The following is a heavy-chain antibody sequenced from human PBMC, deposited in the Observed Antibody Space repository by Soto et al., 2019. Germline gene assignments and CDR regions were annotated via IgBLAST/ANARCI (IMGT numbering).Heavy chain of an antibody. CDR1: GGSFSGYY. Sequence: SETLCLPRAVCGGSFSGYYCSWIRQPQEKGLEWIGEINHTGSTNYNPSLKSRVTMSVDTSKYQFALKQSAVNAADTAVYYCARYRTYSSSWTGRYYGMDVWGQGTTVTFS. D-gene: IGHD6-13*01. CDR2: INHTGST. V-gene: IGHV4-34*01. CDR3: ARYRTYSSSWTGRYYGMDV. J-gene: IGHJ6*02.